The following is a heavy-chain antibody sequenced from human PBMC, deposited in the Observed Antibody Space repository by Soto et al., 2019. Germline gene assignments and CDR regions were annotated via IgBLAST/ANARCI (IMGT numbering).Heavy chain of an antibody. CDR3: ARTGDGNHDFLDY. J-gene: IGHJ4*02. CDR2: INQDGNED. D-gene: IGHD1-1*01. CDR1: VFTFSSYW. V-gene: IGHV3-7*01. Sequence: VGALRLSCASSVFTFSSYWMNCVRQAPGKGLEWVANINQDGNEDNLLDSVKGRFTISRDNAKNSLFLQMNSLRVDDTAVYYCARTGDGNHDFLDYWGQGALVNVSS.